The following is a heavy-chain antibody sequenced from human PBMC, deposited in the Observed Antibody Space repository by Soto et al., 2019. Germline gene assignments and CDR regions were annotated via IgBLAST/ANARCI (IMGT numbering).Heavy chain of an antibody. CDR2: VYYSGTA. CDR3: ARTTAVPNTLRSRYFFDY. CDR1: GGSVSDKTYY. Sequence: RSLTCSVSGGSVSDKTYYWSWIRQPPGKRLEWIGYVYYSGTANYNPSLKSRVTISVDLSKNRFSLRLSSVTTADTALYYCARTTAVPNTLRSRYFFDYWGQGTLVTVSS. D-gene: IGHD4-17*01. V-gene: IGHV4-61*01. J-gene: IGHJ4*02.